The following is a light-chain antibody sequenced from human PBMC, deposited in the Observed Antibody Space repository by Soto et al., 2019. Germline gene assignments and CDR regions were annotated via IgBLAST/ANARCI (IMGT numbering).Light chain of an antibody. CDR1: QNINNY. CDR3: QQYENLPT. V-gene: IGKV1-33*01. J-gene: IGKJ1*01. CDR2: DAS. Sequence: DIQITHSPSSLSASVLYRVTITSQASQNINNYLNWYQQKPGRAPKLLIYDASNLEAGVPSRFRGSGSGTDFTFTISRLQPEDIATFYCQQYENLPTFGQGTKVDIK.